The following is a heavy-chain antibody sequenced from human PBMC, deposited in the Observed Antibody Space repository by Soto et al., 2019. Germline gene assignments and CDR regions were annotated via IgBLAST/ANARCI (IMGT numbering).Heavy chain of an antibody. CDR3: ARDLYSSSWYVRAFDM. V-gene: IGHV1-46*03. J-gene: IGHJ3*02. CDR2: MNPNSSTT. D-gene: IGHD6-13*01. Sequence: ASVKVSCKASGYTFTSYDINWVRQATGQGLEWMGIMNPNSSTTSDAQKFQGRVTMTRDMSTSTVYMELSSLRSEDTAVYYCARDLYSSSWYVRAFDMWGQGTMVTVSS. CDR1: GYTFTSYD.